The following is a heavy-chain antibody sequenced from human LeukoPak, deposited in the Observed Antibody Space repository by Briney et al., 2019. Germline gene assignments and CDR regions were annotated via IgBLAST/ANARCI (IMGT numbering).Heavy chain of an antibody. CDR1: GGSISTYY. D-gene: IGHD2-8*01. J-gene: IGHJ2*01. Sequence: PSETLSLTCTVSGGSISTYYWSWIRQPPGKRLEWIGYIDYSGSTNYNPSLKSRVTLSVDTSKNQFSLKVNSVTAADTAVYYCARVGQGCFDLWGRGTLVTVSS. CDR2: IDYSGST. CDR3: ARVGQGCFDL. V-gene: IGHV4-59*01.